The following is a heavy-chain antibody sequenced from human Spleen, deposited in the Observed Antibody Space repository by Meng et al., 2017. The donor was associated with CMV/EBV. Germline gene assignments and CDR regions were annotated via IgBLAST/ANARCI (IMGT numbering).Heavy chain of an antibody. CDR1: GFTFSSYA. CDR2: ISYDGSNK. Sequence: GGSLRLSCAASGFTFSSYAMHWVRQAPGKGLEWVAVISYDGSNKYYVDSVKGRFTISRDNSKNTLYLQMNSLRAEDTAVYYCERYPDVDCSSTSCYRGYFDYWGQGTLVTVSS. J-gene: IGHJ4*02. V-gene: IGHV3-30*04. D-gene: IGHD2-2*01. CDR3: ERYPDVDCSSTSCYRGYFDY.